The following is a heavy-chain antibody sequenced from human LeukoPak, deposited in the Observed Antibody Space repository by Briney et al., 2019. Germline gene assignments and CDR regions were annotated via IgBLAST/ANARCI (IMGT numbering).Heavy chain of an antibody. V-gene: IGHV4-34*01. CDR3: ARVSTSSWYSFDY. D-gene: IGHD6-13*01. CDR2: INHSGST. J-gene: IGHJ4*02. Sequence: SETLSLTCAVYGGSFSGYYWTWIRQPPRKGLEWIGEINHSGSTNYNPPLKSRVTISTDPPKKQFSLNLSSVTAADTAVYYCARVSTSSWYSFDYWGQGTLVTVSS. CDR1: GGSFSGYY.